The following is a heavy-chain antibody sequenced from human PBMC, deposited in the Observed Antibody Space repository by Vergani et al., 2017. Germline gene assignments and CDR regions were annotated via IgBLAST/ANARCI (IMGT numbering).Heavy chain of an antibody. CDR2: IKQDGSEK. CDR3: ASLPRKGIAAGFTSY. Sequence: EVQLVESGGGLVQPGGSLRLSCAASGFTFSSYWMSWVRQAPGKGLEWVANIKQDGSEKYYVDSVKGRFTISRDNAKNSLYLQMNSLRAEDTAVYYCASLPRKGIAAGFTSYWGQGTLVTVSS. D-gene: IGHD6-13*01. V-gene: IGHV3-7*01. J-gene: IGHJ4*02. CDR1: GFTFSSYW.